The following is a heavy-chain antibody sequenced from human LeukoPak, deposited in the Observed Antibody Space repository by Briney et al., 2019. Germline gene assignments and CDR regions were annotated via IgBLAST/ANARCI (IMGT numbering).Heavy chain of an antibody. D-gene: IGHD6-13*01. CDR2: IYYSGST. J-gene: IGHJ4*02. Sequence: SETLSLTCTVSGSSISSYYWSWIRQPPGKGLEWIGYIYYSGSTNYNPSLKSRVTISVDRSKNQFSLKLSSVTAADTAVYYGARVFGPIAAGEDWGQGTLVTVSS. CDR3: ARVFGPIAAGED. V-gene: IGHV4-59*12. CDR1: GSSISSYY.